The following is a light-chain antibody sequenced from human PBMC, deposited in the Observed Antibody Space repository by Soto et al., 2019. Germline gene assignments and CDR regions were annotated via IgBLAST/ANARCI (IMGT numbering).Light chain of an antibody. CDR2: DAT. Sequence: QSALTQPRSVSASPGQSVAISCTKTSSDFGGSEFVSWYQQQPGKAPKLIIYDATQRPSGVPDRFSGSKSGDTASLTISGLQAEDEADYYCCSYTYTYSVFGGGTKVTVL. V-gene: IGLV2-11*01. CDR3: CSYTYTYSV. CDR1: SSDFGGSEF. J-gene: IGLJ3*02.